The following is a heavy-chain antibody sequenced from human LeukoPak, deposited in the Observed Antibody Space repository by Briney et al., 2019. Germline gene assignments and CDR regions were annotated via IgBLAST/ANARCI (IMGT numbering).Heavy chain of an antibody. Sequence: SETLSLTCTVSGGSISSYYWSWIRQPPGKGLEWIGYIYYSGSTNYNPSLKSRVTISVDTSKNQYSLKLSSVTAADTAVYYCASGSLSRIVVVADAFDIWGQGTMVTVSS. CDR3: ASGSLSRIVVVADAFDI. D-gene: IGHD3-22*01. CDR2: IYYSGST. J-gene: IGHJ3*02. CDR1: GGSISSYY. V-gene: IGHV4-59*01.